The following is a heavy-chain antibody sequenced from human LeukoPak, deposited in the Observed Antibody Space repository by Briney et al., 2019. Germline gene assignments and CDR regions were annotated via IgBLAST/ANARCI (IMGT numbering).Heavy chain of an antibody. V-gene: IGHV4-31*03. J-gene: IGHJ4*02. CDR2: IYNSGSA. D-gene: IGHD3-16*01. CDR3: ARGSQGLGG. Sequence: SETLSLTCTVSGGSMNSDGDYWSWIRQHPGKGLEWIGYIYNSGSAYYNPSLESRVTISVDTSKNQFSLKLSSVTAADTAVYYCARGSQGLGGWGQGTLVTVSS. CDR1: GGSMNSDGDY.